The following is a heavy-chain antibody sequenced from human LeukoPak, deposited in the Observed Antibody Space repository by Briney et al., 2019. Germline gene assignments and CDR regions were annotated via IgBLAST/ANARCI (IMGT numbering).Heavy chain of an antibody. Sequence: GGSLRLSFVASGFTFSSYAMHWVRQAPGKGLEWVAVISYDGSNAYYADSVKGRFTFSRDNSKNTLYLQMNSLRAEDTAVYYCARDPTVTYGDDPFDIWGQGTMVTVSS. V-gene: IGHV3-30*04. CDR3: ARDPTVTYGDDPFDI. J-gene: IGHJ3*02. D-gene: IGHD4-17*01. CDR1: GFTFSSYA. CDR2: ISYDGSNA.